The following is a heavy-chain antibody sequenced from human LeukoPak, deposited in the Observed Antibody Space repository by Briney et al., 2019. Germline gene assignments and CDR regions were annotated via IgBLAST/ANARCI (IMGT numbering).Heavy chain of an antibody. CDR1: GFTFSSYG. CDR2: ISGSGGST. V-gene: IGHV3-23*01. J-gene: IGHJ4*02. D-gene: IGHD3-10*01. CDR3: AKGRSYYGSGSYYPYYYFDY. Sequence: PGGSLRLSCAASGFTFSSYGMHWVRQAPGKGLEWASAISGSGGSTYYADSVKGRFTISRDNSKNTLYLQMNSLRAEDTAVYYCAKGRSYYGSGSYYPYYYFDYWGQGTLVTVSS.